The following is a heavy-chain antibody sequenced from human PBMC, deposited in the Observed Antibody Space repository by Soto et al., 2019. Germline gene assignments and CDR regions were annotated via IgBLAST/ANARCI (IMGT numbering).Heavy chain of an antibody. CDR1: GFTFSSYG. D-gene: IGHD3-22*01. CDR3: ASEFNYYDSRGTFDP. J-gene: IGHJ5*02. V-gene: IGHV3-33*08. Sequence: QAGGSLRLACAASGFTFSSYGMHWVRQAPGKELEWVAVIWYDGSNKYYADSVKGRFTISRDNSKNTLYLPMNSLRAEDTAVYYCASEFNYYDSRGTFDPWAQATLVTVSS. CDR2: IWYDGSNK.